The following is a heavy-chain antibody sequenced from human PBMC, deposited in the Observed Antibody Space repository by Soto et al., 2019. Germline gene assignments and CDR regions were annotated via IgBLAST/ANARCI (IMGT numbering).Heavy chain of an antibody. CDR2: IYSGGST. CDR3: ARDIAAAGHYYYYYMDV. D-gene: IGHD6-13*01. J-gene: IGHJ6*03. CDR1: GFTVSSNY. V-gene: IGHV3-66*01. Sequence: LSLTCAASGFTVSSNYMSWVRQAPGKGLEWVSVIYSGGSTYYADSVKGRFTISRDNSKNTLYLQMNSLRAEDTAVYYCARDIAAAGHYYYYYMDVWGKGTTVTVSS.